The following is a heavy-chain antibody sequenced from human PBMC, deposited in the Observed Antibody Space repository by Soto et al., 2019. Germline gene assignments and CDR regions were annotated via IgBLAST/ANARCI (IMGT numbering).Heavy chain of an antibody. CDR1: GYSFTSYG. CDR3: ARHRFNYYDDTVYYYFDY. CDR2: ISGHNGNA. J-gene: IGHJ4*02. V-gene: IGHV1-18*04. Sequence: ASVKVSCKASGYSFTSYGISWVRQAPGQGPEWMGWISGHNGNANHPQSLQGRVTMTTDTSRNTAYMELRSLRSDDTAVYYCARHRFNYYDDTVYYYFDYWGQGTLVTVSS. D-gene: IGHD3-22*01.